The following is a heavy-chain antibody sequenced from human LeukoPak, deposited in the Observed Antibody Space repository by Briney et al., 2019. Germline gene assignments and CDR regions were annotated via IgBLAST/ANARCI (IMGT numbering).Heavy chain of an antibody. V-gene: IGHV1-8*01. CDR1: GYTFTSYD. D-gene: IGHD4-17*01. Sequence: GASVTVSCKASGYTFTSYDINWVRQATGQGLEWMGWMNPSSGNTGYAQKFQGRVTMTRNTSISTAYMELSSLRSEDTAVYYCARINYGDYAYYYYYYMDVWGKGTTVTVSS. J-gene: IGHJ6*03. CDR2: MNPSSGNT. CDR3: ARINYGDYAYYYYYYMDV.